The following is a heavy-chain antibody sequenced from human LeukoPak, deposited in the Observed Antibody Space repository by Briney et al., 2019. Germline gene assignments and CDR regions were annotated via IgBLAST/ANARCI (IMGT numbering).Heavy chain of an antibody. CDR1: GGSISSSSYY. J-gene: IGHJ4*02. CDR2: IYYSGST. D-gene: IGHD3-3*01. V-gene: IGHV4-39*01. Sequence: PSETLSLTCTVSGGSISSSSYYWGWIRQPPGKGLEWIGSIYYSGSTYYNPSLKSRVTISVDTSKNQFSLKLSSVTAVDTAVYYCAMYDFWSGYYTSRDYWGQGTLVTVSS. CDR3: AMYDFWSGYYTSRDY.